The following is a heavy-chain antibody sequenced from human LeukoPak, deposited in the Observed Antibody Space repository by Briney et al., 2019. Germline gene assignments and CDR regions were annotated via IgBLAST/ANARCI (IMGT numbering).Heavy chain of an antibody. CDR1: GGSFSGYY. Sequence: SETLSLTCAVYGGSFSGYYWSWIRQPPGKGLEWIGEINHSGSTNYNPSPKSRVTISVDTSKNQFSLKLSSVTAADTAVYYCARGGRQQWPRDNWFDPWGQGTLVTVSS. V-gene: IGHV4-34*01. D-gene: IGHD6-19*01. CDR2: INHSGST. J-gene: IGHJ5*02. CDR3: ARGGRQQWPRDNWFDP.